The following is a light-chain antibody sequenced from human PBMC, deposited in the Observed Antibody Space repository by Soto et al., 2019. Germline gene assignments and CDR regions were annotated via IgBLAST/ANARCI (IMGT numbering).Light chain of an antibody. V-gene: IGLV1-51*02. CDR2: ENN. J-gene: IGLJ1*01. Sequence: QSVLTQPPSVSAAPGQKVTISCSGSSSNIGNNYVSWYQQLPGTAPKLLIYENNKRPSGIPDRFSGSKSGTSATLGITGLRTGDEADYYCGTWDSSLSAGVFGTGTKVTLL. CDR3: GTWDSSLSAGV. CDR1: SSNIGNNY.